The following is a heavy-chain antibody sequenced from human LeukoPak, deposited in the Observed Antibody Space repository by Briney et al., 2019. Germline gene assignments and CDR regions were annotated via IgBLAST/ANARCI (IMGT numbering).Heavy chain of an antibody. J-gene: IGHJ3*01. D-gene: IGHD3-9*01. Sequence: PSETLSLTCAVSGYSISSGYYWGWIRQPPGKGLEWIGSIYHSGSTYYNPSLKSRVTISVDTSKTQFSLKLSSVTAADTAVYYCAREEGYDILTGYFSFWGQGTMVTVSS. V-gene: IGHV4-38-2*02. CDR2: IYHSGST. CDR1: GYSISSGYY. CDR3: AREEGYDILTGYFSF.